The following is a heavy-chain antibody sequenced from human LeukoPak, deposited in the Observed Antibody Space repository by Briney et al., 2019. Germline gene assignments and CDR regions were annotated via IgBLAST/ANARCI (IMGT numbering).Heavy chain of an antibody. CDR2: IYTSGST. Sequence: SETLSLTCTVSGGSISSYYWSLIRQPAGKGLEWIGRIYTSGSTNYNPSLKSRVTMSVDTSKNQFSLKLSSVTAADTAVYYCARDGEMAIFRADDAFDIWGQGTMVTVSS. D-gene: IGHD5-24*01. J-gene: IGHJ3*02. CDR1: GGSISSYY. V-gene: IGHV4-4*07. CDR3: ARDGEMAIFRADDAFDI.